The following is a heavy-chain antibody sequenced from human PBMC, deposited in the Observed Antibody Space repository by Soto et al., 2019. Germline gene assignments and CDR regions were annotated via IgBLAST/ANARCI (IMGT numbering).Heavy chain of an antibody. D-gene: IGHD2-2*02. CDR3: AAIDHGSES. J-gene: IGHJ5*02. CDR1: GVVFSNYW. CDR2: INQDGSGR. V-gene: IGHV3-7*01. Sequence: GSLRLSCAASGVVFSNYWMSWVRRAPGKGLEWLANINQDGSGRYHADSVKGRFTISRDNAENSLYLQMNGLRVEDTAVYYCAAIDHGSESWGQGTLVTVSS.